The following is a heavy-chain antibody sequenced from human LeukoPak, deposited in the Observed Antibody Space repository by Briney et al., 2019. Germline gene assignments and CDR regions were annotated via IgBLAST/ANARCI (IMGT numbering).Heavy chain of an antibody. CDR1: GFTFSSYA. V-gene: IGHV3-30-3*01. CDR3: ARDSVAVACTHFDF. CDR2: ISNDGSNK. Sequence: GRSLRLSCAASGFTFSSYAMHWVRQAPGRGLEWVAVISNDGSNKYYADSVKGRFSISRDNSKNTLYLQMNSLRAEDTAVYYCARDSVAVACTHFDFWGQGALATVSS. J-gene: IGHJ4*02. D-gene: IGHD6-19*01.